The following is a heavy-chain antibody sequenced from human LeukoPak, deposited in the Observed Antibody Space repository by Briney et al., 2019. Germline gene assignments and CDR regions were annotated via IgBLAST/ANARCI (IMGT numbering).Heavy chain of an antibody. CDR1: GFTFSSYW. CDR2: ISSSSSYI. Sequence: GGSLRLSCAASGFTFSSYWMNWVRQAPGKGLEWVSSISSSSSYIYYADSVKGRFTISRDNAKNSLYLQMNSLRAEDTAVYYCARMLRSTLFDYWGQGTLVTVSS. V-gene: IGHV3-21*01. D-gene: IGHD1-1*01. J-gene: IGHJ4*02. CDR3: ARMLRSTLFDY.